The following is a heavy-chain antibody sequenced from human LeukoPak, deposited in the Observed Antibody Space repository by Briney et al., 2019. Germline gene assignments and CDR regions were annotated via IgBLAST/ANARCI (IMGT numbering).Heavy chain of an antibody. Sequence: GGSLRLSCAASGFTFSSYGMHWVRQAPGKGLEWVAFIRYDGSNKYYADSVKGRFTISRDNSKNSLYLQMNSLRAEDMALYYCAKDRDDILTGYFDYWGQGTLVTVSS. CDR3: AKDRDDILTGYFDY. D-gene: IGHD3-9*01. CDR1: GFTFSSYG. J-gene: IGHJ4*02. CDR2: IRYDGSNK. V-gene: IGHV3-30*02.